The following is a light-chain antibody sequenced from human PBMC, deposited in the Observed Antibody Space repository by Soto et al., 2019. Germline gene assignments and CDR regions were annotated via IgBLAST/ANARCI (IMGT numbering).Light chain of an antibody. V-gene: IGKV3-15*01. Sequence: EKALTQSPVTLSLSPGERATLSCRARQSVSSNLAWYQQRPGQAPRLLIYGASTRASGVPDRFSGSGSGTEFILTISSLQSEDFAVYYCQQYGSSPRFTFGPGTKVDIK. CDR3: QQYGSSPRFT. CDR2: GAS. J-gene: IGKJ3*01. CDR1: QSVSSN.